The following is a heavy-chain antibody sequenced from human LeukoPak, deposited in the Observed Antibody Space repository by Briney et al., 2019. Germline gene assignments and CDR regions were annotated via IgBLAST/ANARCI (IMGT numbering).Heavy chain of an antibody. V-gene: IGHV4-34*01. Sequence: SETLSLTCAVYGGSFSGYYWSWIRQPPGKGLEWIGEINHSGSTNYNPSLKSRVTISVDTSKSQFSLKLSSVTAADTAVYYCARIGSGGSCYDAFDIWGQGTMVTVSS. CDR2: INHSGST. D-gene: IGHD2-15*01. J-gene: IGHJ3*02. CDR1: GGSFSGYY. CDR3: ARIGSGGSCYDAFDI.